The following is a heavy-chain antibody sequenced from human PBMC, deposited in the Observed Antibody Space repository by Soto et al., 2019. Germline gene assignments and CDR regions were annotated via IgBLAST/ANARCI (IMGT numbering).Heavy chain of an antibody. CDR3: ARDQGVAAAGITWFDP. V-gene: IGHV4-4*07. J-gene: IGHJ5*02. D-gene: IGHD6-13*01. CDR2: IHSSGST. Sequence: SETLSLTCTVSGASMNSYHWSWIRQPAGKGLEWIGHIHSSGSTNYNPSLKSRVTMSVDTSKNQFSQRLMSLTAADTAVYYCARDQGVAAAGITWFDPWGQGSLVTVSP. CDR1: GASMNSYH.